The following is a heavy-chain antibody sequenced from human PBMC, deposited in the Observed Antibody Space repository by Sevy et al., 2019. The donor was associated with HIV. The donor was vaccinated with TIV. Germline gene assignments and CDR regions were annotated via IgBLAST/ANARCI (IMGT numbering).Heavy chain of an antibody. Sequence: GESPKISCAASGFTFSNYAMSWVRQAPGKGLEWVSSISRSGGSTYYADSVKGRFTISRDNSKNTLYLQMNSLRAEETAVYYCAKVDVVVPVADYGLDVWGQGTTVTVSS. CDR3: AKVDVVVPVADYGLDV. CDR1: GFTFSNYA. V-gene: IGHV3-23*01. CDR2: ISRSGGST. D-gene: IGHD2-2*01. J-gene: IGHJ6*02.